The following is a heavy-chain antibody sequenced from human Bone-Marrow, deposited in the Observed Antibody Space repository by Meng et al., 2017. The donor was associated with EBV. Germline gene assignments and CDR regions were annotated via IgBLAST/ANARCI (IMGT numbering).Heavy chain of an antibody. V-gene: IGHV1-69*01. CDR1: GGTFRSDA. D-gene: IGHD3-10*01. CDR2: LIPMSDAP. J-gene: IGHJ4*02. CDR3: ASESGRGFTPDY. Sequence: QVQLVSVGAEVKKPASSVKGSCKASGGTFRSDAISWVRQAPGQGLEWMGGLIPMSDAPHYAQKFQGRVTITADESTSTHYMDLSGLRSEDTAVYYCASESGRGFTPDYWGQGTLVTVSS.